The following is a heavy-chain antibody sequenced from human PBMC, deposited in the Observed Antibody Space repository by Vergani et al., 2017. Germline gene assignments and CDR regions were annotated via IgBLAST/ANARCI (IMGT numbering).Heavy chain of an antibody. V-gene: IGHV3-64D*06. CDR3: VKSYYDFWSGYYPFVN. Sequence: EVQLLESGGGVVQPGRSLRLSCSASGFTFSSYAMHWVRQAPGKGLEYVSAISTNGGSTYYADSVKGRFTISRDNSKNTLYLQMSSLRAEDTAVYYCVKSYYDFWSGYYPFVNWGQGTLVTVSS. J-gene: IGHJ4*02. CDR2: ISTNGGST. D-gene: IGHD3-3*01. CDR1: GFTFSSYA.